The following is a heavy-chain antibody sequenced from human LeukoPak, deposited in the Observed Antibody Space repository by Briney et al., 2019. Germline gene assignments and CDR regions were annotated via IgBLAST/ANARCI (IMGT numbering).Heavy chain of an antibody. Sequence: GGSLRLSCAASGLTFSSYSMTWVRQAPGKGLEWVANTDQDGSEEYYVDSVKGRFTISRDNAKNSVYLQMNSLRAADTAVYYCARDQGSGSPFDYWGQGTLVTVSS. CDR3: ARDQGSGSPFDY. CDR2: TDQDGSEE. V-gene: IGHV3-7*03. J-gene: IGHJ4*02. D-gene: IGHD3-10*01. CDR1: GLTFSSYS.